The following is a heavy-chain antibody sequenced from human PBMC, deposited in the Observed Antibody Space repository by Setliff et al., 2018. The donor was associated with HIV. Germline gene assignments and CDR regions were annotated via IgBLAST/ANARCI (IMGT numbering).Heavy chain of an antibody. J-gene: IGHJ6*02. CDR2: ISPNSGGT. D-gene: IGHD3-10*01. Sequence: ASVKVSCKASGYTFTGYYMHWVRQAPGQGLEWMGWISPNSGGTNYAQKFQGRVTMTRDTSISTAYMELSRLRSDDTAVYYCARGDPWFGELLSYYYYGMDVWGQGTTVTVSS. CDR3: ARGDPWFGELLSYYYYGMDV. V-gene: IGHV1-2*02. CDR1: GYTFTGYY.